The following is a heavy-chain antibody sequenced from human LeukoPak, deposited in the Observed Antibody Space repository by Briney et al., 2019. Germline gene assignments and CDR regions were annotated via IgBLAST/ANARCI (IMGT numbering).Heavy chain of an antibody. CDR2: ISYDGSNK. J-gene: IGHJ4*02. V-gene: IGHV3-30-3*01. CDR1: GFTVGSNY. Sequence: GGSLRLSCAASGFTVGSNYMSWVRQAPGKGLEWVAVISYDGSNKYYADSVKGRFTISRDNSKNTLYLQMNSLRAEDTAVYYCARESPGATRDYWGQGTLVTVSS. D-gene: IGHD1-26*01. CDR3: ARESPGATRDY.